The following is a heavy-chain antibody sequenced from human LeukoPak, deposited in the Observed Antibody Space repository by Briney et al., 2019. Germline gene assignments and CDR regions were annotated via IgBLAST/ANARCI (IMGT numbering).Heavy chain of an antibody. J-gene: IGHJ5*02. Sequence: GGSLRLSCAASGFTFSSYAMSWVRQAPGKGLEWVSVIYSGGSTYYADSVKGRFTISRDNSKNTRYLQMNSLRAEDTAVYYCATGSGGSSDWFDPWGQGTLVTVSS. CDR3: ATGSGGSSDWFDP. CDR2: IYSGGST. CDR1: GFTFSSYA. D-gene: IGHD2-15*01. V-gene: IGHV3-66*01.